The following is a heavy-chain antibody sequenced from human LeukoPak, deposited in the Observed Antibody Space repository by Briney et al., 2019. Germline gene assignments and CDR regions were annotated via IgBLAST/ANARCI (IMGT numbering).Heavy chain of an antibody. D-gene: IGHD3-10*01. J-gene: IGHJ3*02. CDR3: AGTFYGSGSPLDI. CDR2: IKQDGSES. CDR1: GFTFSSYW. V-gene: IGHV3-7*01. Sequence: GGSLRLSCAASGFTFSSYWMSWVRQAPGKGLEWLANIKQDGSESYYVDSVKGRFTISRDNAKNSLYLQMNSLRADDTAVYYCAGTFYGSGSPLDIWGQGTMVTVSS.